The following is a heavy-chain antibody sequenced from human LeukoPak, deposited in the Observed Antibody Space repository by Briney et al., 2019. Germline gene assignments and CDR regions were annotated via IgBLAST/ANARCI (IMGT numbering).Heavy chain of an antibody. CDR2: IYYSGST. D-gene: IGHD3-10*01. Sequence: SEALSLTCTVSGGSISSSSYYWGWIRQPPGKGLEWIGSIYYSGSTYYNPSLKSRVTISVDTSKNQFSLKLSSVTAADTAVYYCVRIWQPGVPFDYWGQGTLVTVSS. J-gene: IGHJ4*02. CDR1: GGSISSSSYY. V-gene: IGHV4-39*07. CDR3: VRIWQPGVPFDY.